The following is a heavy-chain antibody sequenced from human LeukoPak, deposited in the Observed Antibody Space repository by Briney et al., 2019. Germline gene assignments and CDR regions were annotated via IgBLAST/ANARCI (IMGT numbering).Heavy chain of an antibody. D-gene: IGHD3-3*01. Sequence: GGSLRLSCAASGFTFNDCYMNWIRQAPGKGLEWVSYISSSGSTRYYADSLKGRFTISRDNTKNSLYLQMNSLRAEDTAVFYCARDQYDTWSRRGNFDSWGQGTLVIVSS. CDR2: ISSSGSTR. CDR1: GFTFNDCY. V-gene: IGHV3-11*01. J-gene: IGHJ4*02. CDR3: ARDQYDTWSRRGNFDS.